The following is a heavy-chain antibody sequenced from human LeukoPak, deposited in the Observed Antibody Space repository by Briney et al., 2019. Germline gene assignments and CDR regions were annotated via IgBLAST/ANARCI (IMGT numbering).Heavy chain of an antibody. D-gene: IGHD6-19*01. CDR2: IYYIGST. J-gene: IGHJ5*02. Sequence: SETLSLTCTVSGGSINSYYWSWIRQSPGKGLEWIGYIYYIGSTNYNPSLKSRVTISVDTPKNQFSLKLTSVTAADTAVYYCARDGSRWSGWFDRCGQGTLVTVSS. CDR3: ARDGSRWSGWFDR. V-gene: IGHV4-59*01. CDR1: GGSINSYY.